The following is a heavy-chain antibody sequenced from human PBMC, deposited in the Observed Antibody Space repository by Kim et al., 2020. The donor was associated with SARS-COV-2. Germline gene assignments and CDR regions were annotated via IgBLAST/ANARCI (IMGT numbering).Heavy chain of an antibody. D-gene: IGHD3-10*01. CDR2: IISDNYI. Sequence: GGSLRLSCAVSGFLLSSYSMNWVRQAPGKGLEWVSSIISDNYIYYADSVKGRFTISRDSAKNSLYLQMNSLRAEDTALYYCARDLLPNYYASGNIDYWG. J-gene: IGHJ4*01. CDR1: GFLLSSYS. V-gene: IGHV3-21*01. CDR3: ARDLLPNYYASGNIDY.